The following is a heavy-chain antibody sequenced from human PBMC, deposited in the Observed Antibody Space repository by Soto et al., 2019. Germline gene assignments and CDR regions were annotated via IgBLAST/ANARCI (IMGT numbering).Heavy chain of an antibody. V-gene: IGHV5-10-1*01. CDR1: GYSFTSYW. CDR3: ARLVVVPAAMGGYYYYYGMDV. Sequence: LGESLKISCKGSGYSFTSYWISWVRQMPGKGLEWMGRIDPSDSYTKYSPSFQGHVTISADKSISTAYLQWSSLKASDTAMYYCARLVVVPAAMGGYYYYYGMDVWGQGTTVTVSS. D-gene: IGHD2-2*01. CDR2: IDPSDSYT. J-gene: IGHJ6*02.